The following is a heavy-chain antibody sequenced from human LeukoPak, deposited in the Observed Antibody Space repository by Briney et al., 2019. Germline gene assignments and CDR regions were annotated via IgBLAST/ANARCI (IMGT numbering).Heavy chain of an antibody. CDR3: ARGEMATNNFSL. Sequence: SVKVSCTASGGTFSGYAISWVRQAPGQGLEWMGGIIPIFGTANYAQKFQGRVTITADESTSTAYMELSSLRSEDTAVYYCARGEMATNNFSLWGQGTLVTVSS. D-gene: IGHD5-24*01. CDR2: IIPIFGTA. J-gene: IGHJ4*02. V-gene: IGHV1-69*13. CDR1: GGTFSGYA.